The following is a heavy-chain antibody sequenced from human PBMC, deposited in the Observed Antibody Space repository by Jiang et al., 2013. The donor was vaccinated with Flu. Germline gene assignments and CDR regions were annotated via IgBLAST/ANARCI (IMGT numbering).Heavy chain of an antibody. D-gene: IGHD1-1*01. CDR1: GYTFTSYG. Sequence: VKVSCKASGYTFTSYGISWVRQAPGQGLEWMGWISAYNGNTNYAQKLQGRVTMTTDTSTSTAYMELRSLRSDDTAVYYCARDRNWNPYYYYYGMDVWGQGTTVTVSS. CDR2: ISAYNGNT. V-gene: IGHV1-18*01. J-gene: IGHJ6*02. CDR3: ARDRNWNPYYYYYGMDV.